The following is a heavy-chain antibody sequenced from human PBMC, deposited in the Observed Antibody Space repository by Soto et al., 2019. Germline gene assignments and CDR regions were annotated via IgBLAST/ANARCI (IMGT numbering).Heavy chain of an antibody. CDR3: ARGYSRGIVATSNWFDP. V-gene: IGHV1-18*01. CDR1: GYTFTSYG. D-gene: IGHD5-12*01. CDR2: ISAYNGNT. J-gene: IGHJ5*02. Sequence: GASVKVSCKASGYTFTSYGISWVRQAPGQGLEWMGWISAYNGNTNYAQKLQGRVTMTTDTSTSTAYMELRSLRSDDTAVYYCARGYSRGIVATSNWFDPWGQGTLGTV.